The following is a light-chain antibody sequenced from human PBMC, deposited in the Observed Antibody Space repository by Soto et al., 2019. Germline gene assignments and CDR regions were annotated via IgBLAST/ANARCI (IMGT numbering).Light chain of an antibody. V-gene: IGKV3-15*01. Sequence: EIVMTQSPVTLSVSPGERATLSCRASQSVRSSLAWYQQKPGQAPSLLXYGAFTRATGIPTRFSGTGSGTEFTLTISSLQSEDFALYYCQQYNDGPLTVGQGTNVDI. CDR3: QQYNDGPLT. CDR2: GAF. CDR1: QSVRSS. J-gene: IGKJ1*01.